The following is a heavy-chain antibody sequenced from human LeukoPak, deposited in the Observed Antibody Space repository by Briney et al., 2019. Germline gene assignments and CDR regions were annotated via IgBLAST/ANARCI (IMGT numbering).Heavy chain of an antibody. CDR3: ARTYPDCDY. J-gene: IGHJ4*02. D-gene: IGHD2-21*02. V-gene: IGHV4-59*01. CDR2: IYYSGST. Sequence: SETLSLTCTVSGGSISSYYWSWIRQPPGKGLEWIGYIYYSGSTYYNPSLRSRVTISVDTSKNQFSLKLSSVTAADTAVYYCARTYPDCDYWGQGTLVTVSS. CDR1: GGSISSYY.